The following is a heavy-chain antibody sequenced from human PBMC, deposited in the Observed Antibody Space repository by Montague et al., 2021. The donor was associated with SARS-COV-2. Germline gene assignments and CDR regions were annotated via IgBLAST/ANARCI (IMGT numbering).Heavy chain of an antibody. CDR2: IYYSGXX. CDR1: APCTGSRSYY. V-gene: IGHV4-39*01. J-gene: IGHJ3*02. D-gene: IGHD4-23*01. CDR3: ARLRGDYGGTYDTFDI. Sequence: SETLSLTCTVPAPCTGSRSYYGGWMRKPLNKSLEKIGCIYYSGXXXYXXXXKXRVTISVDTSKNQFSLKLSSVTAADTAVYYCARLRGDYGGTYDTFDIWGEGTMVTV.